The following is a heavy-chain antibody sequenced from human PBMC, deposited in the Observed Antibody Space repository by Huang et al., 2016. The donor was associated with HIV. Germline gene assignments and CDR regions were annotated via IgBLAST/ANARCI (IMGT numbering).Heavy chain of an antibody. J-gene: IGHJ5*01. CDR1: GGSLSGYH. CDR2: INQSGST. CDR3: ARGRRYEYVWGSYRYGPFEF. D-gene: IGHD3-16*02. Sequence: QVQLQQWGAGLLKPSETLSLRCAVYGGSLSGYHWTWIRQAPGKGLEWIGEINQSGSTNYNPSRKGRISISLDTSKNQFSMNVGAVAAADTAVYYCARGRRYEYVWGSYRYGPFEFWGQGSSVTVTS. V-gene: IGHV4-34*01.